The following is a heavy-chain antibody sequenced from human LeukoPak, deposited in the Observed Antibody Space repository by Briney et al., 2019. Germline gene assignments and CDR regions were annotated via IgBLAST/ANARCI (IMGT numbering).Heavy chain of an antibody. Sequence: SETLSLTCTVSGGSISSYYWSWIRQPPGKGLEWIGYIYYSGSTNYNPSLKSRVTISVDTSKNQFSLKLSSVTAADTAVYYCARGMTEQLDPFDHWGQGTLVTVSS. CDR2: IYYSGST. CDR3: ARGMTEQLDPFDH. J-gene: IGHJ4*02. V-gene: IGHV4-59*01. CDR1: GGSISSYY. D-gene: IGHD6-6*01.